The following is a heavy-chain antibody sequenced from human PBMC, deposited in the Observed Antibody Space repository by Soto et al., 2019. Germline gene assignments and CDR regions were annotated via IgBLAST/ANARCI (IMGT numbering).Heavy chain of an antibody. CDR1: GFTFRGSA. Sequence: EVQLVESGGGLVQPGESLKLSCAASGFTFRGSAMHWVRQASGKGLEWVGRIRTKANSYATAYAASVQGRFTISRDDSNSTAYLPMNSLKPEDTAVYYCTGSLLAYCSGGKCHTDYYYYGMDVWGPGTAVTVSS. CDR2: IRTKANSYAT. D-gene: IGHD2-15*01. CDR3: TGSLLAYCSGGKCHTDYYYYGMDV. J-gene: IGHJ6*02. V-gene: IGHV3-73*02.